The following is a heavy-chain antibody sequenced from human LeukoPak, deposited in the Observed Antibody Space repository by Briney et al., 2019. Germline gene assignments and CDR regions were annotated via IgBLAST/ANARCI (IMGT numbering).Heavy chain of an antibody. CDR3: ARDRGAVTDVFDY. J-gene: IGHJ4*02. V-gene: IGHV3-11*04. Sequence: GGSLRLSCVATGFTFSDYYMSWIRQAPGKGLEWVSYIRSSGTTIHYADSVKGRFTISRDNAKNSLYLQMNSLRAEDTAVYYCARDRGAVTDVFDYWGQGTLVTVSS. CDR1: GFTFSDYY. CDR2: IRSSGTTI. D-gene: IGHD6-19*01.